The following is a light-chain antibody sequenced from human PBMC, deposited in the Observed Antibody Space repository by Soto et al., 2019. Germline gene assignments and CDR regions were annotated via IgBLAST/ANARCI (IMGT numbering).Light chain of an antibody. V-gene: IGKV3-15*01. CDR3: QQYGDWPLT. Sequence: EIVLTQSPATLSVSPGERATLSCRASQSVGNNFAWYQQKPGQAPRLLIFATSTRATGVPARFSGSGSGTEFTLTFSSLQSEDFAVYYCQQYGDWPLTFGGGAKVEIE. CDR1: QSVGNN. J-gene: IGKJ4*01. CDR2: ATS.